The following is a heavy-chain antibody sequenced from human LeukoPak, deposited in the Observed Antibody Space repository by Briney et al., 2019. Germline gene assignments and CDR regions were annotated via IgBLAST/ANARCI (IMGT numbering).Heavy chain of an antibody. J-gene: IGHJ4*02. CDR3: AKAPVTTCSGAYCYPFDY. CDR1: GFTLSSYA. CDR2: ISVSGNT. V-gene: IGHV3-23*01. D-gene: IGHD2-21*01. Sequence: PGGSLRLSCAASGFTLSSYAMSWVRRAPGKGLEWVSAISVSGNTYHADSVKGRFTISRDSSKNTLYLQMNRLRAEDAAVYYCAKAPVTTCSGAYCYPFDYWGQGTLVTVSS.